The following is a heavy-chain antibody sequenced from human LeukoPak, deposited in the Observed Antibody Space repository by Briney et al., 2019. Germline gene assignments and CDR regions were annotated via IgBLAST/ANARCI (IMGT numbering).Heavy chain of an antibody. D-gene: IGHD2-2*01. CDR1: GFTVSSNY. CDR3: ARVVSGWFDP. J-gene: IGHJ5*02. V-gene: IGHV3-53*01. Sequence: PGGSLRLSCAASGFTVSSNYMSWVRQAPGKGLEWVSVIYSGGSTCYADPVKGRFTISRDNSKNTLYLQMNSLRAEDTAVYYCARVVSGWFDPWGQGTLVTVSS. CDR2: IYSGGST.